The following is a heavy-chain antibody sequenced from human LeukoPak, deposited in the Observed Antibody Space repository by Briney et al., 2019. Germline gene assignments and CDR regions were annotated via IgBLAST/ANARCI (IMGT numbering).Heavy chain of an antibody. J-gene: IGHJ4*02. Sequence: SETLSLTCSVSGGSISSYYWSWIRQPPGKGLEWIGYIYYSGSTNYNPSLKSRVTISVDTSKNQFSLKLSSVTAADTAVYYCAREARVTYDILTGYFDYWGQGTLVTVSS. CDR3: AREARVTYDILTGYFDY. CDR1: GGSISSYY. V-gene: IGHV4-59*01. CDR2: IYYSGST. D-gene: IGHD3-9*01.